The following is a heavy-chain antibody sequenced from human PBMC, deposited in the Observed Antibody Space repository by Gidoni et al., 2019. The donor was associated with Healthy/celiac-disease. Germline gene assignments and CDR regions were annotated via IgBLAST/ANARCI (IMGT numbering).Heavy chain of an antibody. V-gene: IGHV3-30*01. CDR2: ISYDGSNK. Sequence: QVQLVESGGGVVQPGRSLRLSCAASGFTFSSYAMHWVRQAPGKGLEWVAVISYDGSNKYYADSVKGRFTISRDNSKNTLYLQMNSLRAEDTAVYYCARESAVGATYFDYWGQGTLVTVSS. J-gene: IGHJ4*02. CDR1: GFTFSSYA. CDR3: ARESAVGATYFDY. D-gene: IGHD1-26*01.